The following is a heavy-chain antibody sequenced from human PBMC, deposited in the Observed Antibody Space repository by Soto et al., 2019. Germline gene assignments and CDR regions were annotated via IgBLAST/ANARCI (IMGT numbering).Heavy chain of an antibody. CDR3: ATAPPNSNWYSSFGP. V-gene: IGHV1-69*13. CDR1: GGTFSSYA. D-gene: IGHD6-13*01. J-gene: IGHJ5*02. Sequence: SLKVSCKASGGTFSSYAISWVLQAPGQGLEWMGGIIPIFGTANYAQKFQGRVTITADESTSTAYMELSSLRSEDTAVYYCATAPPNSNWYSSFGPWGQGTLVNVSS. CDR2: IIPIFGTA.